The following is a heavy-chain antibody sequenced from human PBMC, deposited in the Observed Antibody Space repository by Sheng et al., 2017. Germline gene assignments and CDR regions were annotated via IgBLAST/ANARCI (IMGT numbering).Heavy chain of an antibody. CDR2: ISGSGDSA. CDR1: GFTFSNYA. Sequence: EVQLVESGGGLVQPGGSLRLSCAASGFTFSNYAMSWVRQAPGKGLEWVSAISGSGDSAYYADSVRGRFTISRDSSKNTLFLQMNSLRAEDTAVYSCARDVLATPSGAECFHYWGQGTLVIVSS. J-gene: IGHJ1*01. CDR3: ARDVLATPSGAECFHY. V-gene: IGHV3-23*04. D-gene: IGHD2-15*01.